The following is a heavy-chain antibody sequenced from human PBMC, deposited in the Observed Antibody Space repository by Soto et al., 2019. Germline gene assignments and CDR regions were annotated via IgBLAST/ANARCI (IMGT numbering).Heavy chain of an antibody. CDR2: INPSGGNT. CDR1: GYTFTSYA. V-gene: IGHV1-3*01. Sequence: ASVKVSCKASGYTFTSYAMHWVRQAPGQRLEWMGIINPSGGNTKYAQKFQGRVTMTRDTSTSTVYMELSSLRSEDTAVYYCARVRREDTATVTEFVDYFDYWGQGTLVTVSS. CDR3: ARVRREDTATVTEFVDYFDY. J-gene: IGHJ4*02. D-gene: IGHD5-18*01.